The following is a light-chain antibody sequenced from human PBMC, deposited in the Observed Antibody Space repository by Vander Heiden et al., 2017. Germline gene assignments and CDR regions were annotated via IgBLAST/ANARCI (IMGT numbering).Light chain of an antibody. Sequence: QPALPQPAPVSGSPGQSIPISCTGTSSDVGSYNLVSWYQQHPGKAPKRWRYEVTKRPSGVSDRFSGSKSGNTDSLTSSGLQAENEADYYCCSYGGSSAVVFGGGTKLTVL. CDR3: CSYGGSSAVV. CDR1: SSDVGSYNL. CDR2: EVT. J-gene: IGLJ2*01. V-gene: IGLV2-23*02.